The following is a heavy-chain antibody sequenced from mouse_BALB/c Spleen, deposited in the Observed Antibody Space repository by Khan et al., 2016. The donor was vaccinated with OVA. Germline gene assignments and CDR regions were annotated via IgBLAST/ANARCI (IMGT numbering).Heavy chain of an antibody. V-gene: IGHV1-77*01. CDR3: ARRDYFGYTFAY. CDR1: GYTFTDYY. Sequence: QVRLQQSGAELARPGASVKLSCKASGYTFTDYYINWVKLRTGQGLEWIGEISPGSGDTYYNARVKGKVTLTADKSSSTAYLQLSSLTSEASAVYFCARRDYFGYTFAYWGQGTLVTVSA. CDR2: ISPGSGDT. J-gene: IGHJ3*01. D-gene: IGHD1-2*01.